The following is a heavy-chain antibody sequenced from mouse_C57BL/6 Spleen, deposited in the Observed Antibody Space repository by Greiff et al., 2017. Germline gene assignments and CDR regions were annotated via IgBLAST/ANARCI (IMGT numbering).Heavy chain of an antibody. Sequence: QVQLKESGAELARPGASVQMSCKASGYTFTSYTMHWVKQRPGQGLEWIGYINPSSGYTKYNQKFKDKATLTADKSSSTAYMQLSSLTSEDSAVYYCARLGGYSFDYWGQGTTLTVSS. CDR1: GYTFTSYT. CDR2: INPSSGYT. V-gene: IGHV1-4*01. J-gene: IGHJ2*01. CDR3: ARLGGYSFDY.